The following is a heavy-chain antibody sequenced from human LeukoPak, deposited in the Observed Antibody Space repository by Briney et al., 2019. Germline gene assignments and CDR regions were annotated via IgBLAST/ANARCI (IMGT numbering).Heavy chain of an antibody. J-gene: IGHJ2*01. Sequence: GRSLRLSCAASGFTFSSYAMHWVRQAPGKGLEWVAVISYDGSNKYYADSVKGRFTISRDNAKNSLYLQMNSLRAEDTALYYCAKDIAAAGTGWYFDLWGRGTLVTVSS. CDR1: GFTFSSYA. D-gene: IGHD6-13*01. CDR2: ISYDGSNK. V-gene: IGHV3-30-3*01. CDR3: AKDIAAAGTGWYFDL.